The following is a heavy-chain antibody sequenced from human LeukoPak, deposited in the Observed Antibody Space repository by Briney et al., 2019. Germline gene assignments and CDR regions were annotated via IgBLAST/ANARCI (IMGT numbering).Heavy chain of an antibody. D-gene: IGHD1-26*01. CDR2: IYYSGST. CDR1: GGSISSYY. CDR3: ARYSGEWELLIGSGEYYFDY. J-gene: IGHJ4*02. V-gene: IGHV4-59*01. Sequence: SETLSLTCTVSGGSISSYYWSWIRQPPGKGLEWIGYIYYSGSTNYNPSLKSRVTISVDTSKNQFSLKLSSVTAADTAVYYCARYSGEWELLIGSGEYYFDYWGQGTLVTVSS.